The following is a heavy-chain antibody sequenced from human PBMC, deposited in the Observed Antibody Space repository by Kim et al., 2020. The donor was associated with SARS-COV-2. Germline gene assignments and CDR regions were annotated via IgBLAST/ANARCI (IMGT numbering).Heavy chain of an antibody. D-gene: IGHD2-2*01. J-gene: IGHJ4*02. V-gene: IGHV3-64D*09. CDR2: ISSNGGST. CDR1: GFTFSSYA. Sequence: GGSLRLSCSASGFTFSSYAMHWVRQAPGKGLEYVSAISSNGGSTYYADSVKGRFTISRDNSKNTLYLQMSSLRAEDTAVYYCVKGLILRSTSCCSDDYWGQGTLVTVSS. CDR3: VKGLILRSTSCCSDDY.